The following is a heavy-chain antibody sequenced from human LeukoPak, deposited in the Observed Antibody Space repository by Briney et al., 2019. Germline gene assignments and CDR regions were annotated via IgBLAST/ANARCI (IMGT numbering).Heavy chain of an antibody. D-gene: IGHD6-19*01. CDR2: ISSSSSTI. CDR1: GFIFRNYY. V-gene: IGHV3-48*01. J-gene: IGHJ5*02. Sequence: GGSLRLSCEASGFIFRNYYMNWIRQTPGKGLEWVSYISSSSSTIYYADSVKGRFTTSRDNAKNSLYLQMNSLRAEDTAVYYCARDPNGGYSSGFPNWFDPWGQGTLVTVSS. CDR3: ARDPNGGYSSGFPNWFDP.